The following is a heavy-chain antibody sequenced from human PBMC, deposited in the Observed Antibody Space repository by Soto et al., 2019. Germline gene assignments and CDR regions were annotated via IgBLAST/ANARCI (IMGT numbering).Heavy chain of an antibody. CDR1: GFTFSRHT. CDR3: ARGVYYDFWRGFSTHPYYFDG. V-gene: IGHV3-30-3*01. Sequence: QVQLVESGGGVVQPGRSLRLSCAASGFTFSRHTMHWVRQAPGKGLEWVAGISDDGSNTYYAESVKGRFTISRDNSKNTLYLQRDSLTSEDTAVHHCARGVYYDFWRGFSTHPYYFDGWGQGTLVTVSS. D-gene: IGHD3-3*01. J-gene: IGHJ4*02. CDR2: ISDDGSNT.